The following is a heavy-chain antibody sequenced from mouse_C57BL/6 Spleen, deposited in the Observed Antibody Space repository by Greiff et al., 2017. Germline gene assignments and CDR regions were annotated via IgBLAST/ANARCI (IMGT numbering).Heavy chain of an antibody. CDR3: ARRSAIYYDYLYAMDY. CDR1: GYTFTSYT. Sequence: QVQLKESGAELARPGASVKMSCKASGYTFTSYTMHWVKQRPGQGLEWIGYINPSSGYTKYNQKFKDKATLTADKFSSTAYMQLSSLTSEDSAVYYCARRSAIYYDYLYAMDYWGQGTSVTVSS. CDR2: INPSSGYT. V-gene: IGHV1-4*01. J-gene: IGHJ4*01. D-gene: IGHD2-4*01.